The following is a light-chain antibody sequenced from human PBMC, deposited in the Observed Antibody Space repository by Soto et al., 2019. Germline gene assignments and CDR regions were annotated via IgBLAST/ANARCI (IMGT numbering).Light chain of an antibody. CDR2: DVS. V-gene: IGKV1-5*01. CDR3: QQYNSYSPRT. J-gene: IGKJ4*01. CDR1: QSIGDS. Sequence: DIQMTQSPCTLSASVGDRVTITCRASQSIGDSLAWYQQKPGKAPYLLISDVSSLERGVPSRFSGSGSGTEFTLTISSMQPDDFATFYCQQYNSYSPRTFGGGTKVDIK.